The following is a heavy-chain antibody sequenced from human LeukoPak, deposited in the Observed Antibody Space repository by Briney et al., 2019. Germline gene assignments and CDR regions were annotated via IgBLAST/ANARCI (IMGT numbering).Heavy chain of an antibody. CDR3: ARIGYCSSTSCSPGRFDY. V-gene: IGHV5-51*01. CDR1: GYSFTSYW. Sequence: GESLKISCKGSGYSFTSYWIGWVRQMPGKGLEWMGIIYPGDSDTRYSPSFQGQVTISADKSISTAYLQWSSLKASDTAMYYCARIGYCSSTSCSPGRFDYWDQGTLVTVSS. D-gene: IGHD2-2*03. CDR2: IYPGDSDT. J-gene: IGHJ4*02.